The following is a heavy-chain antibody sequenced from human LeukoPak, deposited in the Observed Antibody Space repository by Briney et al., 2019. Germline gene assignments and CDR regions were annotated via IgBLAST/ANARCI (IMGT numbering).Heavy chain of an antibody. D-gene: IGHD3-9*01. CDR3: ARDDYDILTGYYNAIAY. CDR1: GYTFTSYG. J-gene: IGHJ4*02. V-gene: IGHV1-18*01. CDR2: ISAYNGNT. Sequence: ASVKVSCKASGYTFTSYGISWVRQAPGQGLDWMGLISAYNGNTNYAQKLQGRVTMTTDTSTSTAYMELRSLRSDDTAVYYCARDDYDILTGYYNAIAYWGQGTLVTASS.